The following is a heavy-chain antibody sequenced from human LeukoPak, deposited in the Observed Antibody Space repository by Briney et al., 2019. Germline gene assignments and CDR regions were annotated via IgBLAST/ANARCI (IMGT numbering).Heavy chain of an antibody. Sequence: PSETLSLTCSVSGDSISSSGYYWDWIRQPPGKGLEWIGSIHHSGNTNYNPSLKSRVTMSVDTSKNQFSLKLSSVTAADTAVYYCARGSWYSAFDIWGQGTMVTVSS. D-gene: IGHD6-13*01. CDR2: IHHSGNT. CDR1: GDSISSSGYY. V-gene: IGHV4-39*07. J-gene: IGHJ3*02. CDR3: ARGSWYSAFDI.